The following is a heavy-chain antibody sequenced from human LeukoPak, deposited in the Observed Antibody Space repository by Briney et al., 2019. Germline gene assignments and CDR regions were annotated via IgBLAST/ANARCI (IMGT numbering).Heavy chain of an antibody. CDR1: GGSFSGYY. CDR2: IYYSGST. V-gene: IGHV4-59*01. J-gene: IGHJ3*02. Sequence: SETLSLTCAVYGGSFSGYYWSWIRQPPGKGLEWIGYIYYSGSTNYNPSLKSRVTISVDTSKNQFSLKLSSVTAADTAVYYCARESAHYDSSGYYRVFDIWGQGTMVTVSS. D-gene: IGHD3-22*01. CDR3: ARESAHYDSSGYYRVFDI.